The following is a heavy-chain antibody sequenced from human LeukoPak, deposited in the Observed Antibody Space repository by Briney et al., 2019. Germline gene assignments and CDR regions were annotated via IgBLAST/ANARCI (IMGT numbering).Heavy chain of an antibody. CDR3: AREGTDQYYYYYMDV. V-gene: IGHV4-59*01. CDR1: GGSIRSYY. D-gene: IGHD3-10*01. Sequence: TSETLSLTCTVSGGSIRSYYWSWIRQPPGKGLEWIGYIYYSGSTNYNPSLKSRVTISVDTSKNQFSLKLSSVTAADTAVYYCAREGTDQYYYYYMDVWGKGTTVTAYS. CDR2: IYYSGST. J-gene: IGHJ6*03.